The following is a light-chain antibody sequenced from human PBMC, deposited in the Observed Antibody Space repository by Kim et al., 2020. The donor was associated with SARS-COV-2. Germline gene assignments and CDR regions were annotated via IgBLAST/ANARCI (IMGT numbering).Light chain of an antibody. CDR2: KDS. Sequence: SWSQGQTASISCSGDKVGDKYACWYQQKPGQSPVLVIYKDSKRPSGIPERFSGSNTGNTATLTISGTQAMDEADYYWQAWDSSTVVFGGGTQLTVL. CDR1: KVGDKY. V-gene: IGLV3-1*01. J-gene: IGLJ2*01. CDR3: QAWDSSTVV.